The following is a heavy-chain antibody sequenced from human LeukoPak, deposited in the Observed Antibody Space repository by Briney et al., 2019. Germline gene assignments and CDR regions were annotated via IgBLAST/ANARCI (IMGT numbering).Heavy chain of an antibody. D-gene: IGHD6-13*01. Sequence: NPSETLSLTCAVSGGSISISNWWSWVRQPPGKGLEWIGETYHSGSTYYSPSLKSRVTISVDKSKNQFSLNLTSVTAADTAMYYCARKSSSAYGIFDYWGQGTLVTVSS. CDR3: ARKSSSAYGIFDY. CDR2: TYHSGST. V-gene: IGHV4-4*02. CDR1: GGSISISNW. J-gene: IGHJ4*02.